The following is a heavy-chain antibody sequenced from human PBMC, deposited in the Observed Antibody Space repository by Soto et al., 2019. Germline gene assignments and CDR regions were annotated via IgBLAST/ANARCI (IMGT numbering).Heavy chain of an antibody. J-gene: IGHJ4*02. CDR3: AKDREYTIDY. CDR1: GFTFSSYG. Sequence: QVQLVESGGGVVQPGRSLRLSCAASGFTFSSYGMHWVRQAPGKGLEWVAVISYDGSNKYYADSVKGRFTISRDNSKNTLYLQMNSLRAEDTAVYYGAKDREYTIDYWGKGTLVTVSS. D-gene: IGHD6-6*01. CDR2: ISYDGSNK. V-gene: IGHV3-30*18.